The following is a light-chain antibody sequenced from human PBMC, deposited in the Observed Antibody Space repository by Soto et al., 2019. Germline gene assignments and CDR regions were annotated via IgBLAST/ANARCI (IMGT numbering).Light chain of an antibody. CDR1: QGISSY. CDR3: QQYYSYPFT. CDR2: AAS. V-gene: IGKV1-8*01. J-gene: IGKJ3*01. Sequence: AIRMTQSPSSLSASTGDRVTITCRASQGISSYLAWYQQKPGKAPKLLIYAASTLQSGVPSRFSGSGSGTDFTLTIGCLQSEDFATYYCQQYYSYPFTFGPGTKVDIK.